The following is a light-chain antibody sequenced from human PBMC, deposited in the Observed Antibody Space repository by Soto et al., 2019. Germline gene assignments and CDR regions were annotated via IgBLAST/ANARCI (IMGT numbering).Light chain of an antibody. CDR3: QQSYSSPRT. Sequence: DIQMTQSPSSLSASVGDRVTITCRASQSVSSYLNWYQQKPGKAPKLVIHAASRLQSGVPSRFTGSGSGTDFTLTISSLHPEDFATYYCQQSYSSPRTFGQGTKVDI. CDR2: AAS. CDR1: QSVSSY. J-gene: IGKJ1*01. V-gene: IGKV1-39*01.